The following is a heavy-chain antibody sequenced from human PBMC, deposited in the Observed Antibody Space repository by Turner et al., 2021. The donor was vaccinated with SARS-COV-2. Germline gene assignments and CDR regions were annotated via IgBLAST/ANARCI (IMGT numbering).Heavy chain of an antibody. CDR3: ARGGGYSYGALDY. Sequence: QVQLQQWGAGLLKPSETLSLTCAVYGGSFSGYYWGWIRQPPGKGLEWIGEINHSGSTNYNPSLKSRVTISVDTSKNQFSLNLSSVTAADTAVYYCARGGGYSYGALDYWGQGTLVTVSS. V-gene: IGHV4-34*01. D-gene: IGHD5-18*01. J-gene: IGHJ4*02. CDR2: INHSGST. CDR1: GGSFSGYY.